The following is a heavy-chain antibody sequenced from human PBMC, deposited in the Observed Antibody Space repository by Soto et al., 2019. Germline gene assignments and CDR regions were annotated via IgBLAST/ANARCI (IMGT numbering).Heavy chain of an antibody. CDR1: GFSFSAFS. Sequence: PGGSLRLSCASSGFSFSAFSMNWFRQAPGKGLEWVSYISSSGRTIYYADSVKGRFTISRDNAKNSLYLQLNSLRDDDTAVYYCAREGGRHCSPTRCYNAFDIWGQGTMVTVSS. J-gene: IGHJ3*02. D-gene: IGHD2-2*02. CDR3: AREGGRHCSPTRCYNAFDI. CDR2: ISSSGRTI. V-gene: IGHV3-48*02.